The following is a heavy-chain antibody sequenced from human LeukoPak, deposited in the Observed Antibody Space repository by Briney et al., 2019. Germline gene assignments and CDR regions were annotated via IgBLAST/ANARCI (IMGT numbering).Heavy chain of an antibody. V-gene: IGHV4-38-2*02. J-gene: IGHJ4*02. D-gene: IGHD5-24*01. CDR2: IYHSGST. CDR3: ARHRSKWLQSSFDY. Sequence: KTSETLSLTCTVSGYSISSGYYWGWIRQPPGKGLEWIGSIYHSGSTYYNPSLKSRVTISVDTSKNQFSLKLNSVTAADTAVYYCARHRSKWLQSSFDYWGQGTLVTVSS. CDR1: GYSISSGYY.